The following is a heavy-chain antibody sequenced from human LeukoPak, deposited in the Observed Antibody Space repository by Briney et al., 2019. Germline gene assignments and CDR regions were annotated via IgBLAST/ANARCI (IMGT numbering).Heavy chain of an antibody. CDR1: GGSIGSYY. Sequence: SETLSLTYTVSGGSIGSYYWSWIRQPPGKGLEWIGYIYYSGSTNYNPSLKSRVTISLDTSKNQFSMNLISVTAADTAVYYCAREGVAAAGKLDYWGQGTLVTVSS. CDR3: AREGVAAAGKLDY. D-gene: IGHD6-13*01. CDR2: IYYSGST. V-gene: IGHV4-59*01. J-gene: IGHJ4*02.